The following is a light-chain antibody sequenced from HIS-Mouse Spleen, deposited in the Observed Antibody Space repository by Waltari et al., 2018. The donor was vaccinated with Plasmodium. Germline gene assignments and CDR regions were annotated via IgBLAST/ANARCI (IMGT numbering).Light chain of an antibody. J-gene: IGLJ3*02. CDR3: YSTDSSGNHRV. Sequence: SYELTQPPSVSVSPGQTARITCSGDALPKKYAYWYQQKSGQAPVLGIYEDSKRPPGIPERFSGSSSGTMATLTISGAQVEDEADYYCYSTDSSGNHRVFGGGTKLTFL. V-gene: IGLV3-10*01. CDR1: ALPKKY. CDR2: EDS.